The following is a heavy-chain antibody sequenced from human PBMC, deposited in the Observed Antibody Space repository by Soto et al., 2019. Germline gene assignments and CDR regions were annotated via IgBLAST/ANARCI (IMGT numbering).Heavy chain of an antibody. D-gene: IGHD4-17*01. V-gene: IGHV3-23*01. CDR2: ISGSGGST. CDR3: AKFPYYGDYDLKHAFAI. Sequence: GWSLRLSCAASGFTFSSYAMSWVRQAPGKGLEWVSSISGSGGSTYYADSMKGRFTISRDNSKNTLYLQMNSLRAEDTAGYYCAKFPYYGDYDLKHAFAIPGQRTMFLVS. J-gene: IGHJ3*02. CDR1: GFTFSSYA.